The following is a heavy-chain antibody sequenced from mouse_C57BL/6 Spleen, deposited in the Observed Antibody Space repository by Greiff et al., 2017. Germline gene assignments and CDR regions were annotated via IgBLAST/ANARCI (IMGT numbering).Heavy chain of an antibody. CDR1: GFSLTSYG. CDR3: AKNWGYDEDAMDY. V-gene: IGHV2-5*01. D-gene: IGHD2-2*01. CDR2: IWRGGST. Sequence: QVQLKQSGPGLVQPSQSLSITCTASGFSLTSYGVHWVRQSPGKGLEWLGVIWRGGSTDYNAAFMSRLSITKDNSKSQVFFKMNSLKADDTAIYYCAKNWGYDEDAMDYRCQGTSVTVSS. J-gene: IGHJ4*01.